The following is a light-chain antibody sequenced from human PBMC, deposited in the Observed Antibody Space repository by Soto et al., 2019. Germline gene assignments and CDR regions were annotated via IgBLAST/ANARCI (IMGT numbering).Light chain of an antibody. CDR2: SAS. CDR3: QQLNIYPLT. Sequence: DIQLTQSPSFLSASEGDRVTITCRASQGISIHLAWYQQKPGKAPKLLIDSASTLQSGVPSRFSGSGSGTEFTLTISSLQPEDFATYYCQQLNIYPLTFGPGTKVDI. V-gene: IGKV1-9*01. CDR1: QGISIH. J-gene: IGKJ3*01.